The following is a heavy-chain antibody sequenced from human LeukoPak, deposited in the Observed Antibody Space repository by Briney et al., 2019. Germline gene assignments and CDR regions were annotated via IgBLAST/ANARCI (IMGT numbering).Heavy chain of an antibody. CDR2: INPNTGGT. CDR1: GYTFSGSY. J-gene: IGHJ4*02. CDR3: ARDYHDSSGHTYYFDN. V-gene: IGHV1-2*02. D-gene: IGHD3-22*01. Sequence: ASVKVSCKASGYTFSGSYVHWVRQAPGHGLEWMGWINPNTGGTTYAQELQGRVTMTRDTSISTAYMELSRLRSDDTAVYYCARDYHDSSGHTYYFDNWGQETLVTVSS.